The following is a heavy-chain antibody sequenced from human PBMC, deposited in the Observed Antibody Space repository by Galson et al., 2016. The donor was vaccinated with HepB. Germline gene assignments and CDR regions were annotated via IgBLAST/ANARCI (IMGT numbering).Heavy chain of an antibody. Sequence: SLRLSCAASGFTFSSYGMHWVRQAPGKGLEWVAVMWADGVKKYCADSVKGRFTISRDTSKNTVYLQMNSLRDEDTAVYYCARDGRRGYDMDVWGQGTTVTVSS. CDR3: ARDGRRGYDMDV. CDR2: MWADGVKK. CDR1: GFTFSSYG. J-gene: IGHJ6*02. V-gene: IGHV3-33*01.